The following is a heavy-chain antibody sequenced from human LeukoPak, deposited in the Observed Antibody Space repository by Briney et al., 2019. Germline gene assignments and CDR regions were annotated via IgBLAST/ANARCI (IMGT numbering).Heavy chain of an antibody. Sequence: QTGRSLRLSCAASGFTFSTYTMHWVRQAPGKGLEWVALISHDGSDKYYADSLKGRFTISRDNSKNTLYLQMNSLRPEDTAVYYCARDSRHQIDGYNYPDYWGQGTLVTVSS. CDR3: ARDSRHQIDGYNYPDY. CDR2: ISHDGSDK. V-gene: IGHV3-30-3*01. CDR1: GFTFSTYT. J-gene: IGHJ4*02. D-gene: IGHD5-24*01.